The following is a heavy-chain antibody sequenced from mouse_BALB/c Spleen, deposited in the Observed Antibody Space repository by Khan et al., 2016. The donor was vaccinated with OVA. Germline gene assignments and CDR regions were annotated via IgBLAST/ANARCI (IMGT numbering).Heavy chain of an antibody. CDR2: ISYDGSI. D-gene: IGHD1-1*01. Sequence: EVKLLESGPGLVKPSQSLSLTCSVTGYSITSGNYWNWIRQFPGNKLEWMGYISYDGSINYNPSLKNRISITRDTSENQFFLQLNSVTTEDTATYFCASRFYYCYWYVYVWGAGTTFTVSS. CDR1: GYSITSGNY. J-gene: IGHJ1*01. CDR3: ASRFYYCYWYVYV. V-gene: IGHV3-6*02.